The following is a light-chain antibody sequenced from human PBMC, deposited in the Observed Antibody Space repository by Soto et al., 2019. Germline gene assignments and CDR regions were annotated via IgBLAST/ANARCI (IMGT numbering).Light chain of an antibody. V-gene: IGKV1-5*01. CDR1: ESISNW. Sequence: IQLTQSPTTLPASVGDRVTLTCRASESISNWLAWYQQRPGTAPKILIYHASNLETAVPSRFSGNGSGTEFTLTISSLQPGDCATYYCQQYRTYSFGQGSRVEIK. CDR3: QQYRTYS. CDR2: HAS. J-gene: IGKJ1*01.